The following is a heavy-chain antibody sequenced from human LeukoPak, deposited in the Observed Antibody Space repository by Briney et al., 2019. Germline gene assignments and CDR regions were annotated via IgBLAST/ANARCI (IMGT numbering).Heavy chain of an antibody. CDR3: ARQTRGQQLVMFSYYYYYMDV. J-gene: IGHJ6*03. V-gene: IGHV4-39*01. CDR1: GGSISSSSYY. Sequence: SETLSLTCTVSGGSISSSSYYWGWVRQPPGKGLEWVGSIYYSGRTYYNPSLKSRVTISVDTSKNQFSLKLSSVTAADTAVYYCARQTRGQQLVMFSYYYYYMDVWGKGTTVTISS. CDR2: IYYSGRT. D-gene: IGHD6-13*01.